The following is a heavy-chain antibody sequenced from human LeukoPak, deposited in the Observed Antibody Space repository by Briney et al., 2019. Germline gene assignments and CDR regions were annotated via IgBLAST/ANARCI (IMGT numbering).Heavy chain of an antibody. CDR1: GFNFSNYW. CDR2: LNTGGNST. D-gene: IGHD1-26*01. CDR3: ARSLGGSFDY. V-gene: IGHV3-74*01. Sequence: GGSLRLSCTASGFNFSNYWMHWVRQAPGKGLVWVSRLNTGGNSTIYADSVKGRSIISRDNAKSTLYLQMNSLRAEDTAVYYCARSLGGSFDYWGQGTLVTVSS. J-gene: IGHJ4*02.